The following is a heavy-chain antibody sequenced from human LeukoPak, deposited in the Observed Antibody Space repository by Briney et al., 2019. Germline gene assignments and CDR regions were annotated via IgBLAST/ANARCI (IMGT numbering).Heavy chain of an antibody. CDR3: ARYRPRARYDSSGYYNDY. J-gene: IGHJ4*02. V-gene: IGHV1-18*01. CDR2: ISAYNGNT. CDR1: GYTFTSYG. Sequence: ASVKVSCKASGYTFTSYGISWVRQAPGQGLEWMGWISAYNGNTNYAQKLQGRVTMTTDTSTSTAYMELRSLRSDDTAVYYCARYRPRARYDSSGYYNDYWGQGTVVTVSS. D-gene: IGHD3-22*01.